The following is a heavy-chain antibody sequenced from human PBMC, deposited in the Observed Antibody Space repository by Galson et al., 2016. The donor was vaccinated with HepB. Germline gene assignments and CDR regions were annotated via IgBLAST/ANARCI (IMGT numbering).Heavy chain of an antibody. V-gene: IGHV3-9*01. CDR1: GFTFDDYA. D-gene: IGHD4-17*01. CDR2: ISWNSGSV. J-gene: IGHJ4*02. CDR3: AKDKVREDYGDLGAFDF. Sequence: SLRLSCAASGFTFDDYAIHWVRQAPGKGLEWVSGISWNSGSVGYADSVKGRFTISRDNAKNSLYLQMNSLRVEDTALYYCAKDKVREDYGDLGAFDFWGQGTLVTVSS.